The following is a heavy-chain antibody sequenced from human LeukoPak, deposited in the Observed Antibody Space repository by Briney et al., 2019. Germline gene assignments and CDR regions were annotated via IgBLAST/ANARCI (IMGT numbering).Heavy chain of an antibody. Sequence: GESLKISCKGSGYSFTSYWIGWVRQMPGKGLEWMGIIYPGDSDTRYSPSFQGQVTISADKSISTAYLQWSSLKASDTAMYYCARYPNPYSGFEPFDYWGQGTLVTVSS. V-gene: IGHV5-51*01. J-gene: IGHJ4*02. CDR2: IYPGDSDT. CDR3: ARYPNPYSGFEPFDY. D-gene: IGHD5-12*01. CDR1: GYSFTSYW.